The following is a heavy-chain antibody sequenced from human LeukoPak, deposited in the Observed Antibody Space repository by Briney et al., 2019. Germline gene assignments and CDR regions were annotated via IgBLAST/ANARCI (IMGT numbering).Heavy chain of an antibody. D-gene: IGHD2-15*01. CDR2: IKSKTDGGTT. CDR3: TTETVVVVAATTWIDY. Sequence: PGGSLRLSCAASGFTFSSYGMSWVRQAPGKGLEWVGRIKSKTDGGTTDYAAPVKGRFTISRDDSKNTLYLQMNSLKTEDTAVYYCTTETVVVVAATTWIDYWGQGTLVTVSS. CDR1: GFTFSSYG. J-gene: IGHJ4*02. V-gene: IGHV3-15*01.